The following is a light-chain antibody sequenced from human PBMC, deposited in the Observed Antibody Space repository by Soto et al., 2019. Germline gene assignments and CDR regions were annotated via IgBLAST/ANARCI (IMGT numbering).Light chain of an antibody. CDR3: AAWDDSLNGPV. J-gene: IGLJ2*01. CDR2: SNN. CDR1: SSNIGSNT. Sequence: QAVVTQPPSASGTPGQRVTISCSGSSSNIGSNTVNWYQQLPGTAPKLLIYSNNQRPSGVPDRLSGSKSGASASLAISGLQSEDEADYYCAAWDDSLNGPVFGGGTKLTVL. V-gene: IGLV1-44*01.